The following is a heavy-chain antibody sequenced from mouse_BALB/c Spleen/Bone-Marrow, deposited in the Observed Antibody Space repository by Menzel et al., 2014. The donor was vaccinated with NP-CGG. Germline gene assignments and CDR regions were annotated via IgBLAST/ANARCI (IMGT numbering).Heavy chain of an antibody. Sequence: VQLQQSGAELVKPGASVKLSCTASGFNIKDTYMHWVKQRPEQGLEWIGRIDPANGNTKYDLKFQGKATITADTSSNTAYLQLSSLTSEDTAVYYCARYYYGSSLFDYWGQGTTLTVSS. CDR1: GFNIKDTY. D-gene: IGHD1-1*01. V-gene: IGHV14-3*02. J-gene: IGHJ2*01. CDR3: ARYYYGSSLFDY. CDR2: IDPANGNT.